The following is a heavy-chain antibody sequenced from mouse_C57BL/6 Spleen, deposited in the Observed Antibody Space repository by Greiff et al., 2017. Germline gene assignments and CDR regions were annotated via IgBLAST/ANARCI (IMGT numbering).Heavy chain of an antibody. D-gene: IGHD3-3*01. CDR3: ARGGREAMDY. CDR2: IYPSDSET. J-gene: IGHJ4*01. V-gene: IGHV1-61*01. Sequence: QVQLKQPGAELVRPGSSVKLSCKASGYTFTSYWMDWVKQRPGQGLEWIGIIYPSDSETHYNQKFKDKATLTVDKSSSTAYMQLSSLTSEDSAVYYCARGGREAMDYWGQGTSVTVSS. CDR1: GYTFTSYW.